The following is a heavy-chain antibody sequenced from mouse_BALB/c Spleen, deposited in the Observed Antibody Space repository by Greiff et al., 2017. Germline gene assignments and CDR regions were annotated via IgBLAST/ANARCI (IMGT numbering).Heavy chain of an antibody. CDR2: INPSSGYT. J-gene: IGHJ4*01. CDR1: GYTFTSYT. V-gene: IGHV1-4*01. Sequence: QVQLQQSGAELARPGASVKMSCKASGYTFTSYTMHWVKQRPGQGLEWIEYINPSSGYTNYNQKFKDKATLTADKSSSTAYMQLSSLTSEDSAVYYCARQLTGTGAMDYWGQGTSVTVSS. CDR3: ARQLTGTGAMDY. D-gene: IGHD4-1*01.